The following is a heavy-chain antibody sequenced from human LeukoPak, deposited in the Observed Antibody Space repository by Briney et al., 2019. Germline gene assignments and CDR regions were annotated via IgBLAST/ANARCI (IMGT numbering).Heavy chain of an antibody. CDR3: GRGPRNYCSGGSCYPYFDY. CDR2: IYYSGST. CDR1: GGSISRYY. V-gene: IGHV4-59*07. Sequence: SDTLSLTCTGSGGSISRYYWSWIRQPPGKGLEGIGYIYYSGSTNYNPSLKSRVTISVDTSKNQFSLKLSSVTAADTAVYSCGRGPRNYCSGGSCYPYFDYWGQGTLVTVAS. J-gene: IGHJ4*02. D-gene: IGHD2-15*01.